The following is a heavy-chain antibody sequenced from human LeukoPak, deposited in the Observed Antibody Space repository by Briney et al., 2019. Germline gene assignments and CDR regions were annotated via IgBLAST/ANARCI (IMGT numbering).Heavy chain of an antibody. CDR3: AKTFRANFFDS. D-gene: IGHD2-8*01. CDR2: IKPDGSDK. Sequence: GGSLRLSCGASGFTFSGYWMSWVRQAPGKGLEWVANIKPDGSDKYYVDSVKGRFTISRDNANNSLSLQMNTLRAGDTAVYYCAKTFRANFFDSWGQGTLVTVSS. J-gene: IGHJ4*02. CDR1: GFTFSGYW. V-gene: IGHV3-7*01.